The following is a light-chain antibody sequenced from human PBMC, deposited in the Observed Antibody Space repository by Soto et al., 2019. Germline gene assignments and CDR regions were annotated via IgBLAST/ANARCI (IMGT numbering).Light chain of an antibody. CDR1: QSVSSN. V-gene: IGKV3-15*01. CDR3: YQHHNWPPFT. Sequence: EIVMTQSPATLSVSPGERATLSFRASQSVSSNLAWYQQKPAQAPMLLLYCASTSATASPARFSGSGSGAEFILTTISRQSDDVEALYYYQHHNWPPFTFGRGTPVQ. J-gene: IGKJ4*01. CDR2: CAS.